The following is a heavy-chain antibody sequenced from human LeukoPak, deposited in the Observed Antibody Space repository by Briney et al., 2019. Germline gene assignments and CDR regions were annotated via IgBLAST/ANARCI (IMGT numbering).Heavy chain of an antibody. CDR2: INPNSGGT. Sequence: GASVKVSCKASGYTFTGYYMHWVRQAPGQGLEWVGRINPNSGGTNYAQKFQGRVTMTRDTSISTAYMELSRLRSDDTAVYYCARADYGDNWFDPWGQGTLVTVSS. CDR1: GYTFTGYY. CDR3: ARADYGDNWFDP. D-gene: IGHD4-17*01. J-gene: IGHJ5*02. V-gene: IGHV1-2*06.